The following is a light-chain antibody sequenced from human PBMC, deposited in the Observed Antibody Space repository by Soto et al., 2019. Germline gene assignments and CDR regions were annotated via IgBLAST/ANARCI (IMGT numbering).Light chain of an antibody. CDR1: SSDVGGYNF. CDR2: EVS. Sequence: QSVLTQPPSASGSPGQSVTISCTGASSDVGGYNFVSWYQQHPGKAPKLMIYEVSERPSGVPDRFSGSKSGNTASLTVSGLQAEDKADYYCSSYAGSNNLVFGGGTKLTVL. V-gene: IGLV2-8*01. J-gene: IGLJ2*01. CDR3: SSYAGSNNLV.